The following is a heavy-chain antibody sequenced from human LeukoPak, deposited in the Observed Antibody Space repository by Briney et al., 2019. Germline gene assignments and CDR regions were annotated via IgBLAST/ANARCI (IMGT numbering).Heavy chain of an antibody. CDR3: ARYYDSGSYYSSGARYFDY. D-gene: IGHD3-10*01. Sequence: PSETLSLTCTVSGGSISSSNYYWGWIRQPPGKGLEWIGSIYYSGTTYYHPSLKSRVTISVDTSKNQFSLKLSSVTAADTAVYYCARYYDSGSYYSSGARYFDYWGQGTLVTVSS. CDR2: IYYSGTT. V-gene: IGHV4-39*07. J-gene: IGHJ4*02. CDR1: GGSISSSNYY.